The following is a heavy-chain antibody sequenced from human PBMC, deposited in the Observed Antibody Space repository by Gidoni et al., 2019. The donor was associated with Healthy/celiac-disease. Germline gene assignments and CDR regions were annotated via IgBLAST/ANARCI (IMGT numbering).Heavy chain of an antibody. CDR2: ISSSSSYI. CDR1: GFTFSSYS. D-gene: IGHD3-9*01. Sequence: EVQLVESGGGLVKPGGSLRLSCAASGFTFSSYSMNWVRQAPGKGLEWVSSISSSSSYIYYADSVKGRFTISRDNAKNSLYLQMNSLRAEDTAVYYCARTGAHILTGYSLDYWGQGTLVTVSS. V-gene: IGHV3-21*01. CDR3: ARTGAHILTGYSLDY. J-gene: IGHJ4*02.